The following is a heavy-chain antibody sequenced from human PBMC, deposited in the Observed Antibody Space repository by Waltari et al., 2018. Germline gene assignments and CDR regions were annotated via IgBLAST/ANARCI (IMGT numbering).Heavy chain of an antibody. Sequence: QVQLVESGGGVVQPGRSLRLSCAASGFTFSSYAMHWVRQAPGKGLEWVAVISYDGSNKYYADSVKGRFTISRDNSKNTLYLQMNSLRAEDTAVYYCARANTANDYWGQGTLVIVSS. CDR2: ISYDGSNK. J-gene: IGHJ4*02. CDR1: GFTFSSYA. D-gene: IGHD5-18*01. CDR3: ARANTANDY. V-gene: IGHV3-30*01.